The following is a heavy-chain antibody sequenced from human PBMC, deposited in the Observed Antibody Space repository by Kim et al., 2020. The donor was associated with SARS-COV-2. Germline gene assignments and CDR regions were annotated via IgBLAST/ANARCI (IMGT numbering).Heavy chain of an antibody. J-gene: IGHJ4*02. Sequence: SVKGRLTNSRDNSKNTLYLQMNSLRAEDTAVYYCAKDSSSWYVSTFYFDYWGQGTLVTVSS. D-gene: IGHD6-13*01. V-gene: IGHV3-23*01. CDR3: AKDSSSWYVSTFYFDY.